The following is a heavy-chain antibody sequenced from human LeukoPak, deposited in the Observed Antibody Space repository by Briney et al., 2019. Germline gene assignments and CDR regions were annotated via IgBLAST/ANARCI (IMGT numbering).Heavy chain of an antibody. CDR1: GGSISSGSYY. CDR3: ARVPYGDYGYFDY. CDR2: IYTSGST. V-gene: IGHV4-61*02. J-gene: IGHJ4*02. Sequence: SETLSLTCTVSGGSISSGSYYWSWIRQPAGKGLEWIGRIYTSGSTNYNPSLKSRVTISVDTSKNQFSLKLSSVTAADTAVYYCARVPYGDYGYFDYWGQGTLVTVSS. D-gene: IGHD4-17*01.